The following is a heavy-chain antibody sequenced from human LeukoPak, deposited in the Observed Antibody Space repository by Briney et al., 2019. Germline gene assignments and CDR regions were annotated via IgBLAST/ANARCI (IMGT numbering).Heavy chain of an antibody. CDR1: GYSFTSYW. Sequence: PGESLKISCKGSGYSFTSYWIGWVRQMPGKGLEWMGIIYPGDSDTRYSPSFEGQVTISADKSISTAYLQWYSLKASDTAMYFCARQAYSSGWHVDYWGQGTLVTVSS. CDR3: ARQAYSSGWHVDY. V-gene: IGHV5-51*01. J-gene: IGHJ4*02. CDR2: IYPGDSDT. D-gene: IGHD6-19*01.